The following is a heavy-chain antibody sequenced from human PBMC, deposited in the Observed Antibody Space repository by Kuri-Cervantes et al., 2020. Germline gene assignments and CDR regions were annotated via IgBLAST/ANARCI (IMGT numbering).Heavy chain of an antibody. CDR3: ARIHSDILTGYYSLFDY. CDR1: GFSLSNARMG. CDR2: IFSNDEK. D-gene: IGHD3-9*01. V-gene: IGHV2-26*01. J-gene: IGHJ4*02. Sequence: SGPTLVKPTQTLTLTCTFSGFSLSNARMGVNWIRQPPGKALEWLAHIFSNDEKSYSTSLKSRLTISKDTSKSQVVLTMTNMDPVDTATYYCARIHSDILTGYYSLFDYWGQGTLVTVSS.